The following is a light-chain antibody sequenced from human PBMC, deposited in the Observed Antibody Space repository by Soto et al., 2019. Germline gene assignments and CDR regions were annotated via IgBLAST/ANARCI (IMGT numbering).Light chain of an antibody. CDR3: QQYASYPWT. CDR2: EAS. CDR1: QGIRKD. V-gene: IGKV1-17*01. Sequence: IQMTQSPSSLSASVGDRVTMTCRASQGIRKDLGWYQVKPGKAPKLLIYEASRLESGVPSRISGSGSGTEFTLTISSLQPDDFATYYCQQYASYPWTFGQGTKVDIK. J-gene: IGKJ1*01.